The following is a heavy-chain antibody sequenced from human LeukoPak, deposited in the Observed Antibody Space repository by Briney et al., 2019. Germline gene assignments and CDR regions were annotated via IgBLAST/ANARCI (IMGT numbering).Heavy chain of an antibody. Sequence: SVKVSCKASGGTFSSYAISWVRQAPGQGLEWMGGIIPIFGTANYAQKFQGRVTITADESTSTAYMEPSSLRSEDTAVYYCARDPPPPQLLGAFDIWGQGTMVTVSS. D-gene: IGHD4-23*01. CDR2: IIPIFGTA. CDR3: ARDPPPPQLLGAFDI. CDR1: GGTFSSYA. V-gene: IGHV1-69*13. J-gene: IGHJ3*02.